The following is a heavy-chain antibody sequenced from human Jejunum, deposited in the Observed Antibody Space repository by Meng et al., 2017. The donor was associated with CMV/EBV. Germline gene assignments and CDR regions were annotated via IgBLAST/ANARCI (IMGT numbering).Heavy chain of an antibody. V-gene: IGHV3-30*02. CDR1: GFTFSNYG. CDR3: TMPAAGTPPQYFQH. CDR2: IRFDGGNK. J-gene: IGHJ1*01. Sequence: VERVGCGGCVVQPGGSLRLSCASSGFTFSNYGRYWVRQAPAKGLEWVAYIRFDGGNKQYADSVKGRFTISRDNSKNTLYLQMNSLTFEDTAVYYCTMPAAGTPPQYFQHWGQGTLVTVSS. D-gene: IGHD6-13*01.